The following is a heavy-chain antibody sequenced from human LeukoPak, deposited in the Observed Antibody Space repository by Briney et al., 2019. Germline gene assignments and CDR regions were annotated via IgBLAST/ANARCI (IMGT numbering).Heavy chain of an antibody. V-gene: IGHV4-38-2*02. Sequence: SETLSLTCAVSGHSISSGYYWGWIRQPPGKGLEWLGSIYHSGSTYYNPSLKSRVTISVDTSKNHFSLKLSSVTAADTAVYYCARDRIYGSGSYFYYGMDVWGKGTTVTVSS. CDR2: IYHSGST. CDR1: GHSISSGYY. CDR3: ARDRIYGSGSYFYYGMDV. J-gene: IGHJ6*04. D-gene: IGHD3-10*01.